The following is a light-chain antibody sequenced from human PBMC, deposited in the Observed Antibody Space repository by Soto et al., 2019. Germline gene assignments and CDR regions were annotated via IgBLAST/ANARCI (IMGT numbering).Light chain of an antibody. V-gene: IGLV2-14*01. CDR3: SSYTSSSPYV. CDR2: EVS. CDR1: SSDVGGYNY. J-gene: IGLJ1*01. Sequence: QSVLTQPASVSGSPGQSITISCTGTSSDVGGYNYVSWYQQHPGKAPKLMIYEVSNRPSGVSNRFSGSKSGNTASLPISGLQAEDEADYYCSSYTSSSPYVFGTGTKLTVL.